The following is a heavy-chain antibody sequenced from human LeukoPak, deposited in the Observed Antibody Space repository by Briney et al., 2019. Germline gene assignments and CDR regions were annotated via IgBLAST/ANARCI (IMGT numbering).Heavy chain of an antibody. D-gene: IGHD4-17*01. CDR1: GFTFSSYA. V-gene: IGHV3-23*01. J-gene: IGHJ5*02. Sequence: GGSLRLSCAASGFTFSSYAMSWVRQAQGKGLEWVSAISGSGGSSSYADSVRGRFTISRDNSKNTLYLQMNSLRAEDTAIYYCAKDRRYGEPTTWGVWFDPWGQGTLVTVSS. CDR2: ISGSGGSS. CDR3: AKDRRYGEPTTWGVWFDP.